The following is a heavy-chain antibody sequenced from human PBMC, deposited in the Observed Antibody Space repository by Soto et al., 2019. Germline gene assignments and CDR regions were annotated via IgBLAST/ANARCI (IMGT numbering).Heavy chain of an antibody. V-gene: IGHV3-23*01. Sequence: EVQLLESGGGLVQPGGSLRLSCAASGFTFSSYAMSWVRQAPGKGLEWVSAISGSGGSTYYADSVKGRFTISRDNSKNTLYLQMYSLRAEDTAVYYCARHTIDCSSTSCYVPAHYYGMDVWGQGTTVTVSS. CDR1: GFTFSSYA. CDR2: ISGSGGST. CDR3: ARHTIDCSSTSCYVPAHYYGMDV. D-gene: IGHD2-2*01. J-gene: IGHJ6*02.